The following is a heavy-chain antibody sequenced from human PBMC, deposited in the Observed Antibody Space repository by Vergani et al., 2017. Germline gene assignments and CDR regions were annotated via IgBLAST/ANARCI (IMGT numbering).Heavy chain of an antibody. Sequence: QLQLQESGPRLVKPSETLSLTCSVSGASIRSSNYYWGWIRQPPGKWLEWIASIYYSGSTYYNPSLKSRVTISVDTSKNQFSLKLSSVTAADTAVYFCARHSAVEWLVKLGWIDPWGQGILVTVSS. CDR2: IYYSGST. D-gene: IGHD6-19*01. V-gene: IGHV4-39*01. CDR1: GASIRSSNYY. CDR3: ARHSAVEWLVKLGWIDP. J-gene: IGHJ5*02.